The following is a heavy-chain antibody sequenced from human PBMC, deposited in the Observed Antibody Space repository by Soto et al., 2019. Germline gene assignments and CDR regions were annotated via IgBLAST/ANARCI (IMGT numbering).Heavy chain of an antibody. CDR1: GYTFTSYA. D-gene: IGHD6-13*01. Sequence: ASVKVSCKASGYTFTSYAMHWVRQAPGQRLEWMGWINAGSGDTKYSQKFQGRVTITRDTSASTAYMELSSLRSEDTAVYYCAREGSSSWKSWFDPWGQGTLVTVSS. CDR3: AREGSSSWKSWFDP. V-gene: IGHV1-3*01. CDR2: INAGSGDT. J-gene: IGHJ5*02.